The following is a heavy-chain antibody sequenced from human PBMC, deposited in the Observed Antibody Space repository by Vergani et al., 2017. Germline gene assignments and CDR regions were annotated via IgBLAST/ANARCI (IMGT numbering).Heavy chain of an antibody. D-gene: IGHD1-1*01. CDR1: EYTFSNYG. CDR3: ATKSCGTPGCQIGYFRE. CDR2: IWFDGSNK. Sequence: QVQLVESGGGVVQPGRSLRLSCAASEYTFSNYGMHWVRQAPGKGLEWVAVIWFDGSNKYYADSLKGRFTISRDNSKNTLYLQMNSLRTEDTAVYYCATKSCGTPGCQIGYFREWGQGTLVTVSS. V-gene: IGHV3-33*01. J-gene: IGHJ1*01.